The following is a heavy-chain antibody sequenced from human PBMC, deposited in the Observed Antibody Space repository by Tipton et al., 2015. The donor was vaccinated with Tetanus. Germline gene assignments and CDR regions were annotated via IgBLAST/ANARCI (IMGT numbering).Heavy chain of an antibody. CDR3: ARNSTSSPWFDP. CDR1: GGSISSYY. Sequence: TLSLTCTVSGGSISSYYWSWIRQPAGKGLEWIGRIYTSGSTNYNPSLKSRVSISVDTSKNEFSLRLNSVTAADTATYHCARNSTSSPWFDPWGQGLLVTVS. V-gene: IGHV4-4*07. J-gene: IGHJ5*02. D-gene: IGHD2/OR15-2a*01. CDR2: IYTSGST.